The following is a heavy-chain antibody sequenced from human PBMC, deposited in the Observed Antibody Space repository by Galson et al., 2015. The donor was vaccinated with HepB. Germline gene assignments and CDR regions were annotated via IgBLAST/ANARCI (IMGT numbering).Heavy chain of an antibody. V-gene: IGHV3-33*01. D-gene: IGHD6-13*01. Sequence: SLRLSCAASGFTFSGYGMHWVRQAPGKGLEWVAVIWYDGSNKYYADSVKGRFTISRDNSKNTLYLQMNSLRAEDTAVYYCARDLRGSSWYDYWGQGTLVTVSS. J-gene: IGHJ4*02. CDR3: ARDLRGSSWYDY. CDR1: GFTFSGYG. CDR2: IWYDGSNK.